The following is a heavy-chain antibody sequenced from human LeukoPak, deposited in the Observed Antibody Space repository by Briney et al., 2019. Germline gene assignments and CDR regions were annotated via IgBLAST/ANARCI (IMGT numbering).Heavy chain of an antibody. J-gene: IGHJ6*02. Sequence: GGSLRLSCAASGFTFSSYWMSWVRQAPGKGLEWVANIKQDGSEKYYVDSVKGRFTISRDNAKNSLYLQMNSLRAEDTAVYYCARDLDGSSWYHDYYYGMDVWGQGTTVTVSS. CDR2: IKQDGSEK. V-gene: IGHV3-7*01. CDR3: ARDLDGSSWYHDYYYGMDV. D-gene: IGHD6-13*01. CDR1: GFTFSSYW.